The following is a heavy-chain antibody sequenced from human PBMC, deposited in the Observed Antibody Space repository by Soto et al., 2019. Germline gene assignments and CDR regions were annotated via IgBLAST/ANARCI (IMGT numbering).Heavy chain of an antibody. CDR1: GYTFTNFG. CDR3: AIGGTPIDY. Sequence: QVQLVQSGAEVKKPGASVKVSCKTSGYTFTNFGLSWVRQAPGQGLEWMGWISAYNGNTNYAQNFQGRVTMTTDTPTRTAYMELRSLRSDDTAVYYCAIGGTPIDYWGQGTLVTVSS. V-gene: IGHV1-18*01. CDR2: ISAYNGNT. D-gene: IGHD3-16*01. J-gene: IGHJ4*02.